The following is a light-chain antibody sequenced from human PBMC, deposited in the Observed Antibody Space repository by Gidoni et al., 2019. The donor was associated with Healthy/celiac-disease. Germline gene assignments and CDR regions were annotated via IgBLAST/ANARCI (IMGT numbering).Light chain of an antibody. CDR2: AAS. CDR1: QSISSY. J-gene: IGKJ4*01. CDR3: QQSYSTPLT. V-gene: IGKV1-39*01. Sequence: DIQMTQSPSSLSASVGDRVTITCRASQSISSYLNWYQQKPGKAPKILIYAASSLQSGVPSRFRGSGSGTDFTLTISSVQPEDFATYYCQQSYSTPLTFGGGTKVEIK.